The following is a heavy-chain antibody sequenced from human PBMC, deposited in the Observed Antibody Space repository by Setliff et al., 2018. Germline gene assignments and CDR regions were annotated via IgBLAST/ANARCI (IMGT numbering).Heavy chain of an antibody. V-gene: IGHV3-11*04. CDR3: ARGGYSYGY. D-gene: IGHD5-18*01. Sequence: LRLSCAASGFTFSDYYMTWIRQAPGKGLEWVSYISRGGNTIYFADSVKGRFTISRDNPNNSLYLQMNNLRAEDTAVYYCARGGYSYGYWGQGTLVTVSS. CDR1: GFTFSDYY. J-gene: IGHJ4*02. CDR2: ISRGGNTI.